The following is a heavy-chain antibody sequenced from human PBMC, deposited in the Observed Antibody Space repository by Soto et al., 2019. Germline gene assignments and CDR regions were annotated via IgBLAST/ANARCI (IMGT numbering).Heavy chain of an antibody. Sequence: QVQLVESWGGVVQPGRSLRLSCAASGFTFSDYGIHWVRQAPGKGLEWVGVISYEGSKTSYADYVKGRFTISRDNSKNTLYLQMASLRPEDTAVYYCAKDHWAAYSGYAIRNDLDVWGQGTTVTVSS. CDR3: AKDHWAAYSGYAIRNDLDV. CDR1: GFTFSDYG. V-gene: IGHV3-30*18. CDR2: ISYEGSKT. D-gene: IGHD5-12*01. J-gene: IGHJ6*02.